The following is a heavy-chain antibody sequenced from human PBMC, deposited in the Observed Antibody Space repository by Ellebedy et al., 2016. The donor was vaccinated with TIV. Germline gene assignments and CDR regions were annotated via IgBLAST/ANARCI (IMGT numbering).Heavy chain of an antibody. J-gene: IGHJ3*01. CDR3: AGNTVGVGPAFDV. CDR2: ITESGGNT. CDR1: GLTLSSHA. V-gene: IGHV3-23*01. D-gene: IGHD4-23*01. Sequence: GESLKISCAASGLTLSSHATTWVRQAPGKGLEWVSSITESGGNTYYADSAKGRFTISRDNSKDTLFLQMNSLRAEEPAIYFWAGNTVGVGPAFDVWGQGTMVTVSS.